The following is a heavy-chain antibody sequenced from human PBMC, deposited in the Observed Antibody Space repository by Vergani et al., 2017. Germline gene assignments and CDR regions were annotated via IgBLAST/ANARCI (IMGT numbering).Heavy chain of an antibody. CDR1: GDSINPSSSF. V-gene: IGHV4-39*02. D-gene: IGHD2-21*01. CDR2: INYVGRT. CDR3: ARGNCGVNCPKYNWLAP. Sequence: QLQLQESGPGLVKPSETLSLICTVSGDSINPSSSFWGRIRQSPGKGLEWIGSINYVGRTYYISSLQSRATVFVDTSKNQFSLNLTSVTAADTAVYYCARGNCGVNCPKYNWLAPWGRGILVTVSS. J-gene: IGHJ5*02.